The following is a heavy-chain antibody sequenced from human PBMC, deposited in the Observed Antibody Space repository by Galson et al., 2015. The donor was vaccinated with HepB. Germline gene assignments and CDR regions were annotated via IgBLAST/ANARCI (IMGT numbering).Heavy chain of an antibody. CDR1: GFTFDDYA. CDR3: AKDNGRYYYDSSGYYFDY. D-gene: IGHD3-22*01. CDR2: ISWDGGST. J-gene: IGHJ4*02. V-gene: IGHV3-43D*03. Sequence: SLRLSCAASGFTFDDYAMHWVRQAPGKGLEWVSLISWDGGSTYYADSVKGRFTISRDNSKNSLYLQMNSLRAEDTALYYCAKDNGRYYYDSSGYYFDYWGQGTLVTVSS.